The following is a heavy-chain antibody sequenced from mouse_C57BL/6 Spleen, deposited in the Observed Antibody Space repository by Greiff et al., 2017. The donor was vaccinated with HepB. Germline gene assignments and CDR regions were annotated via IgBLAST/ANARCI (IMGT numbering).Heavy chain of an antibody. J-gene: IGHJ1*03. V-gene: IGHV1-82*01. CDR3: ARGGAYYYGSLWYFEV. D-gene: IGHD1-1*01. CDR1: GYAFSSSW. Sequence: VQLQQSGPELVKPGASVKISCKASGYAFSSSWMNWVKQRPGKGLEWIGRIYPGDGDTNYNGKLKGKATLTADKSSSTADMQLSSLTSEDSAVYFCARGGAYYYGSLWYFEVWGKGTTFTVSS. CDR2: IYPGDGDT.